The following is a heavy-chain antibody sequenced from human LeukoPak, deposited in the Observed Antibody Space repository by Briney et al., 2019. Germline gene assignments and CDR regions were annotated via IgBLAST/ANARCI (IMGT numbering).Heavy chain of an antibody. CDR3: ARDRRRDFYYGMDV. J-gene: IGHJ6*02. CDR2: MYASGRT. V-gene: IGHV4-4*07. CDR1: GDSISGYY. Sequence: SETLSLTCTVSGDSISGYYWSWIRQPAGKGLEWIGRMYASGRTNYNPSLKSRATMSVDTSKNQFSLKLTSVTAADTAVYYCARDRRRDFYYGMDVWGQGTSVTVSS.